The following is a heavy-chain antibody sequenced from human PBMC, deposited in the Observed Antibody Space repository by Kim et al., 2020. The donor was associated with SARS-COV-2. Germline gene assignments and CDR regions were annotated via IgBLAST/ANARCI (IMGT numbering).Heavy chain of an antibody. CDR3: ARLDYSGYKPDAFDI. D-gene: IGHD5-12*01. J-gene: IGHJ3*02. Sequence: SETLSLTCTVSGGSISSSSYYWGWIRQPPGKGLEWIGSIYYSGSTYYNPSLKSRVTISVDTSKNQFSLKLSSVTAADTAVYYCARLDYSGYKPDAFDIWGQGTMVTVSS. CDR2: IYYSGST. CDR1: GGSISSSSYY. V-gene: IGHV4-39*01.